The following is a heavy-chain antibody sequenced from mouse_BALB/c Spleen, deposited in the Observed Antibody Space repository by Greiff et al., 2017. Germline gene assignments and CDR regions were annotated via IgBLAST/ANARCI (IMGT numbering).Heavy chain of an antibody. CDR2: IRLKSNNYAT. CDR1: GFTFSNYW. J-gene: IGHJ2*01. V-gene: IGHV6-6*02. D-gene: IGHD2-3*01. CDR3: TRDGYYNFDY. Sequence: EVQVVESGGGLVQPGGSMKLSCVASGFTFSNYWMNWVRQSPEKGLEWVAEIRLKSNNYATHYAESVKGRFTISRDDSKSSVYLQMNNLRAEDTGIYYCTRDGYYNFDYWGQGTTLTVSS.